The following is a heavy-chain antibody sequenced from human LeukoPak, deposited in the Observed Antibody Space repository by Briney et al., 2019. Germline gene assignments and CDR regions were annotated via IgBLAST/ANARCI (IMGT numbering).Heavy chain of an antibody. CDR2: IYYSGST. V-gene: IGHV4-39*07. CDR1: GGSISSSSYY. D-gene: IGHD2-2*01. CDR3: ARDEGSSYPFDY. Sequence: SETLSLTCTVSGGSISSSSYYWGWIRQPPGKGLEWIGSIYYSGSTYYNPSLKSRVTISVDTSKNQFSLNLSSVTATDTAVYFCARDEGSSYPFDYWGQGTLVTVSS. J-gene: IGHJ4*02.